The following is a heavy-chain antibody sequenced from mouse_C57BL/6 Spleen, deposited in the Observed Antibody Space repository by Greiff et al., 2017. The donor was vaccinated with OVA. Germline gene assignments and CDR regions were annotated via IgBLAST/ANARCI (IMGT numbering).Heavy chain of an antibody. CDR2: IYPGGGYT. Sequence: QVQLKQSGAELVRPGTSVKMSCKASGYTFTNYWIGWAKQRPGHGLEWIGDIYPGGGYTNYNEKFKGKATLTADKSSSTTYMQFSSLTSEDSAIYYCARGELDGSDWYFDVWGTGTTVTVSS. CDR1: GYTFTNYW. D-gene: IGHD1-1*01. J-gene: IGHJ1*03. V-gene: IGHV1-63*01. CDR3: ARGELDGSDWYFDV.